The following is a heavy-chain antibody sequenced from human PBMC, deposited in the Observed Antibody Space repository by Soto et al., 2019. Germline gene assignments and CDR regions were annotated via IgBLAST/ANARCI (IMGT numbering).Heavy chain of an antibody. V-gene: IGHV3-9*01. CDR3: VKDESINWYSGHFRH. Sequence: LRLSCAASGFTFDDYAMHWVRQVPGKGLEWVSGINWNSGSIGYADPVKGRFAISRDNAKNSLHLQMNSLRAEDTAFYYCVKDESINWYSGHFRHWGQGTLVTVS. CDR2: INWNSGSI. CDR1: GFTFDDYA. J-gene: IGHJ1*01. D-gene: IGHD6-13*01.